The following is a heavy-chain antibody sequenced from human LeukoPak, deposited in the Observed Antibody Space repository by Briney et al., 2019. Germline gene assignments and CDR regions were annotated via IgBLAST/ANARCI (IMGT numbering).Heavy chain of an antibody. D-gene: IGHD1-26*01. Sequence: ASVKVSCKVSGYTLTELSMHWVRQAPGKGLEWMGGFDPEDGETIYAQKFQGRVTMTEDTSTDTAYMELSSLRSEDTAVYYCATVGTPKWELLPSRGAFDIWGQGTMVTVSS. J-gene: IGHJ3*02. CDR1: GYTLTELS. CDR3: ATVGTPKWELLPSRGAFDI. CDR2: FDPEDGET. V-gene: IGHV1-24*01.